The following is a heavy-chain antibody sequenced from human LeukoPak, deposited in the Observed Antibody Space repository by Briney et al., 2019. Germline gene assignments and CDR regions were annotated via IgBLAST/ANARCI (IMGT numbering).Heavy chain of an antibody. D-gene: IGHD4-23*01. J-gene: IGHJ4*02. Sequence: SETLSLTCAVYGGSFSGYYWSWIRQPPGKGLEWIGEINHSGTTNYNPSLKSRVIISVDTSKNQFSLKLSPVIAADTAVYYCARVGVDYSGNIIKYYFDYWGQGTLVTVSS. CDR3: ARVGVDYSGNIIKYYFDY. CDR1: GGSFSGYY. CDR2: INHSGTT. V-gene: IGHV4-34*01.